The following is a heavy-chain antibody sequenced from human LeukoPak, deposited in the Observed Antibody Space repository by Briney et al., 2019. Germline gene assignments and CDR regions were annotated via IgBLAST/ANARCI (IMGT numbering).Heavy chain of an antibody. CDR3: ARDVGPTYGSGILDYYYGMDV. CDR2: ISAYNGNT. J-gene: IGHJ6*02. V-gene: IGHV1-18*01. D-gene: IGHD3-10*01. Sequence: GASVKVSCKASGYTFTSYGISWVRQAPGQGLEWMGWISAYNGNTNYAQKLQGRVTMTTDTSTSTAYMELRSLRSDDTAVYYCARDVGPTYGSGILDYYYGMDVWGQGTTVTVSS. CDR1: GYTFTSYG.